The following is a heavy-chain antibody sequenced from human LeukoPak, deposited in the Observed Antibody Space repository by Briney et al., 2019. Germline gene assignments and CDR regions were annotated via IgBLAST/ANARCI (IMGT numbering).Heavy chain of an antibody. J-gene: IGHJ4*02. D-gene: IGHD5-18*01. Sequence: ASVKVSCKASGYTFTGYYMHWVRQAPGQGLEWMGWINPNSGGTSYAQKFQGRVTMTRDTSISTAYMELSRLRSDDTAVYYCASEDHTAMVFDYWGQGTLVTVSS. CDR1: GYTFTGYY. CDR2: INPNSGGT. CDR3: ASEDHTAMVFDY. V-gene: IGHV1-2*02.